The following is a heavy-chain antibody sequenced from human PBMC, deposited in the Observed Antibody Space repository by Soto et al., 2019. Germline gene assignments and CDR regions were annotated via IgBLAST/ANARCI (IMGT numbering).Heavy chain of an antibody. CDR1: GFICSSYD. CDR2: ILVDGRT. CDR3: AKATATGGGAFDI. V-gene: IGHV3-23*01. Sequence: GGSLRLSCAASGFICSSYDMSWVRQAPGKGLEWVSTILVDGRTFYVDSVKGRFTISRDTSQNTVYLQMNSLTAGDAALYYCAKATATGGGAFDICGQGTMVTVSS. D-gene: IGHD2-8*02. J-gene: IGHJ3*02.